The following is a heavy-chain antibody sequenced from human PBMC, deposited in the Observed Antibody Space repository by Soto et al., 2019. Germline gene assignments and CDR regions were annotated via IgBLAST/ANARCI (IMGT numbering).Heavy chain of an antibody. Sequence: SQTLSLTCAISGDSVSSNSAAWNWIRXSPSRGLEWLGRTYYRSKWYNDYAVSVKSRITINPDTSKNQFSLQLNSVTPEDTAVYYCARAIPMISRRSFDIWGQGTMVTVSS. CDR1: GDSVSSNSAA. CDR2: TYYRSKWYN. D-gene: IGHD3-22*01. CDR3: ARAIPMISRRSFDI. V-gene: IGHV6-1*01. J-gene: IGHJ3*02.